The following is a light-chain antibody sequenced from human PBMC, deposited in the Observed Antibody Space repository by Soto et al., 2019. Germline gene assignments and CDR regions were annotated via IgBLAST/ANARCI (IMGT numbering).Light chain of an antibody. J-gene: IGLJ1*01. Sequence: QSALTRPASVSGSPGQSITFSCTGTSSDIGGYNYVSWYQQHPGKAPKLMIYEVSNRPSGVSDRFSGSKSGNTASLTISGLQGEDEADYYRTSYTSSTTTYVFGTGTKLTVL. V-gene: IGLV2-14*01. CDR2: EVS. CDR3: TSYTSSTTTYV. CDR1: SSDIGGYNY.